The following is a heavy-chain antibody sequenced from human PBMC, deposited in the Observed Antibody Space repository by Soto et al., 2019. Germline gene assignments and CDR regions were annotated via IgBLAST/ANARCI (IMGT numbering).Heavy chain of an antibody. CDR3: ARALPGYYYGSGGLSNTNYYYYYYMDV. J-gene: IGHJ6*03. V-gene: IGHV3-33*01. D-gene: IGHD3-10*01. CDR2: IWYDGSNK. Sequence: GGSLRLSCAASGFTFSSYGMHWVRQAPGKGLGWVAVIWYDGSNKYYADSVKGRFTISRDNSKNTLYLQMNSLRAEDTAVYYCARALPGYYYGSGGLSNTNYYYYYYMDVWGKGTTVTVSS. CDR1: GFTFSSYG.